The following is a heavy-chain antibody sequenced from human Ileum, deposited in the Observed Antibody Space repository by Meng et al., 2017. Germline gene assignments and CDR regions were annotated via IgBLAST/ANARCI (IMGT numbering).Heavy chain of an antibody. CDR2: INHSGST. CDR3: ARTRRGSSGWYMGY. CDR1: GGSFSGYC. J-gene: IGHJ4*02. Sequence: QVLLQQWGAGLLKPSETLALTCAVYGGSFSGYCWSWIRQPPGKGLEWIGEINHSGSTNYNPSLKSRVTISVDTSKNQFSLKLSSVTAADTAVYYCARTRRGSSGWYMGYWGQGTLVTVSS. V-gene: IGHV4-34*01. D-gene: IGHD6-19*01.